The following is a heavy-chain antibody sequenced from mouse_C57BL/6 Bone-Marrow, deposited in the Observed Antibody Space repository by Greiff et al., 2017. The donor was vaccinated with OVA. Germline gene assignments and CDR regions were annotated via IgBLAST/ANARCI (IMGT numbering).Heavy chain of an antibody. J-gene: IGHJ1*03. CDR1: GFNIKDDY. Sequence: EVQLQQSGAELVRPGASVKLSCTASGFNIKDDYMHWVKQRPEQGLEWIGWIDPENGDTEYASKFQGKATITAETYSNTAYLQLSSLASEDTAVYYCTTFYYGNSYWYFDVWGTGTTVTVSS. CDR3: TTFYYGNSYWYFDV. V-gene: IGHV14-4*01. CDR2: IDPENGDT. D-gene: IGHD2-1*01.